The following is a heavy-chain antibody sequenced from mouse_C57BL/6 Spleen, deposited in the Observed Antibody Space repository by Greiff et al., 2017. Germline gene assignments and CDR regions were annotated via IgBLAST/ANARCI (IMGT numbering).Heavy chain of an antibody. CDR2: INPSNGGT. CDR3: ARWGTVAPYWYFDV. D-gene: IGHD1-1*01. J-gene: IGHJ1*03. CDR1: GYTFTSHW. Sequence: VQLQQPGTELVKPGASVKLSCKASGYTFTSHWMHWVKQSPGQGLEWIGNINPSNGGTNYNEKFKSKATLTVDKSSSTAYMQLSSLTSEDSAVYYCARWGTVAPYWYFDVWGTGTTVTVSS. V-gene: IGHV1-53*01.